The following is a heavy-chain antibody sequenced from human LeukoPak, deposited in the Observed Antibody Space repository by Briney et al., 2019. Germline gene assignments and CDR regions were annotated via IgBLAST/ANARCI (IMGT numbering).Heavy chain of an antibody. D-gene: IGHD1-26*01. J-gene: IGHJ3*02. Sequence: GGTLRLSCAASGFTFSSYAMHWVRQAPGKGLEWVAVISYDGSNKYYADSVKGRFTISRDNSKNTLYLQMNSLRAEDTAVYYCARDGSAGSGRPDAFDIWGQGTMVTVSS. CDR1: GFTFSSYA. CDR3: ARDGSAGSGRPDAFDI. V-gene: IGHV3-30*04. CDR2: ISYDGSNK.